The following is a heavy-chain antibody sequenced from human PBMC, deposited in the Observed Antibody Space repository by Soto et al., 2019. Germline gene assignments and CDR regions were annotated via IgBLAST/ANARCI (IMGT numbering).Heavy chain of an antibody. CDR1: GFGFNTYA. J-gene: IGHJ4*02. CDR3: ANQGAHRPYYFDY. CDR2: ISGDGDFT. Sequence: EVQLLESGGNLVQPGGSLRLSCAASGFGFNTYAMSWVRQAPGKGPEWVSTISGDGDFTDYTDSVKGRFTISRDNSKNTLYLQMNSLRADDTAVYYCANQGAHRPYYFDYWGQGTLVTVSS. V-gene: IGHV3-23*01.